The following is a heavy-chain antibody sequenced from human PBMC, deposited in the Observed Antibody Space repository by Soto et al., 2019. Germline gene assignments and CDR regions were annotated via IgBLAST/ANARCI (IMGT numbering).Heavy chain of an antibody. CDR2: IIPIFGSV. CDR3: ARGQGDPGPNYYFYYGMDV. V-gene: IGHV1-69*12. J-gene: IGHJ6*02. Sequence: QVQLVQSGAEVKKPGSSVKVSCKASGGTFSSFTINWVRQAPGQGLEWMGGIIPIFGSVYFAQKFQGRVTITADEXTSTAYMELSSLRSEDTAIYYCARGQGDPGPNYYFYYGMDVWGQGTTVTVSS. D-gene: IGHD7-27*01. CDR1: GGTFSSFT.